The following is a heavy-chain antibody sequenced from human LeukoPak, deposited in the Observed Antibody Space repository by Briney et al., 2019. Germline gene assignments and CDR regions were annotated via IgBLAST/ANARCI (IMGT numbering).Heavy chain of an antibody. J-gene: IGHJ4*02. V-gene: IGHV3-21*01. Sequence: GGSLRLSCAASGFTFSSYSMNWVRQAPGKGLEWVSSISSSSSYIYYPDSVKGRFTISRDNAKNSLYLQMNSLRAEDTAVYYCARQMNRWYTIFDYWGQGTLVTVSS. CDR2: ISSSSSYI. D-gene: IGHD6-13*01. CDR1: GFTFSSYS. CDR3: ARQMNRWYTIFDY.